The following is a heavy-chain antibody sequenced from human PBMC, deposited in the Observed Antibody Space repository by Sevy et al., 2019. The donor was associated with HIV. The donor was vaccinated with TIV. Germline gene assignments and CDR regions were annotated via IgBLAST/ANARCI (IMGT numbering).Heavy chain of an antibody. D-gene: IGHD6-6*01. CDR3: ARAGNIAARRSWFDP. V-gene: IGHV1-46*01. CDR1: GYSFTSYY. J-gene: IGHJ5*02. Sequence: ASVKVSCKASGYSFTSYYMYWVRQAPGHGLEWMGIINPSGGSTSYAQKFQGRVTMTRDTSTSTVYMELSSLTSEDTAEYYCARAGNIAARRSWFDPWGQGTLVTVSS. CDR2: INPSGGST.